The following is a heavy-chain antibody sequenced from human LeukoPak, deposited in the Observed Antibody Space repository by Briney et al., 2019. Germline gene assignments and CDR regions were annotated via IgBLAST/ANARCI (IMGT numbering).Heavy chain of an antibody. J-gene: IGHJ4*02. CDR3: ARGDSLLRFLEWLIQIPYFDY. CDR1: GYTFTGYY. CDR2: MNPNSGNT. Sequence: GASVKVSCKASGYTFTGYYMHWVRQATGQGLEWMGWMNPNSGNTGYAQKFQGRVTMTRNTSISTAYMELSSLRSEDTAVYYCARGDSLLRFLEWLIQIPYFDYWGQGTLVTVSS. V-gene: IGHV1-8*02. D-gene: IGHD3-3*01.